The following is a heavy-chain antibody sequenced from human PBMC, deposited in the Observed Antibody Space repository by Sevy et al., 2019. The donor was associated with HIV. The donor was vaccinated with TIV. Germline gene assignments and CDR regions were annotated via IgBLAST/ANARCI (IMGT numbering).Heavy chain of an antibody. CDR2: IKQDGSEK. J-gene: IGHJ6*02. CDR1: GLTFSNYW. Sequence: GGSLRLSCAASGLTFSNYWVNWVHQAPGKGLEWVAKIKQDGSEKYYVDSVKGRFTISRDNTKNSLYLQMNSLRAEDTAVYYCARDHRFSSAWYGFYYYFYGMDVWGQGTTVTVSS. D-gene: IGHD6-19*01. V-gene: IGHV3-7*01. CDR3: ARDHRFSSAWYGFYYYFYGMDV.